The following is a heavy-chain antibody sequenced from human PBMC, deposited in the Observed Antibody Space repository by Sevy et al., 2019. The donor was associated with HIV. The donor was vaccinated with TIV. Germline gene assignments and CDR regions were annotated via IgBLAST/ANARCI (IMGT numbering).Heavy chain of an antibody. Sequence: SETLSLTCTVSGDSISSYYWSWIRQPPGKGLEWIGYIYYSGSTNYNPSLKSRVTISVDTSKNQFSLKLSSVTAADTAVYYCARATGSYYYDSSGYYYFDYWGQGTLVTVSS. CDR2: IYYSGST. J-gene: IGHJ4*02. CDR1: GDSISSYY. CDR3: ARATGSYYYDSSGYYYFDY. D-gene: IGHD3-22*01. V-gene: IGHV4-59*01.